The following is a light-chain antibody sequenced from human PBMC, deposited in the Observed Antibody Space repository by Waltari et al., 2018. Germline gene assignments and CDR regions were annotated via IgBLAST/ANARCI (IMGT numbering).Light chain of an antibody. CDR3: QRYDNLPIFA. V-gene: IGKV1-33*01. J-gene: IGKJ3*01. Sequence: DIQMTQSPSSLSAFVGDRVTMTCQASQDISNYLNWYQQKPGKAPKLLIRDASNLETGVPTRFSGSESRTDFTLTISSLQPEDVGTHYCQRYDNLPIFAFGPGTKVEIK. CDR2: DAS. CDR1: QDISNY.